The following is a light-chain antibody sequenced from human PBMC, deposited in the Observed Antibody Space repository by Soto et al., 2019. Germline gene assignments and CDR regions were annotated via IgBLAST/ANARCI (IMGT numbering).Light chain of an antibody. CDR1: QTVSSSY. Sequence: IVLTQSPCTLSLSPGERATLSCRASQTVSSSYLAWYQQKPGQAPRLLIYGASSRATGIPDRFSGSGSGTDLTLSINRLEPEDSAVYFCQQYGSSPWTFGQGTKVDI. CDR3: QQYGSSPWT. V-gene: IGKV3-20*01. CDR2: GAS. J-gene: IGKJ1*01.